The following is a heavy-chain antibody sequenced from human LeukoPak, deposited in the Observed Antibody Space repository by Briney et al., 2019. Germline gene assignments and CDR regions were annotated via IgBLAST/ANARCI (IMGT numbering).Heavy chain of an antibody. J-gene: IGHJ3*02. CDR3: TRGGGGASSSFDI. CDR1: GFTFSSYG. Sequence: PGGSLRLSCIMSGFTFSSYGMHWVRQAPGKGLEWVAMIWYDGSNKYYVDSVKGRFTISRDNSKNTVYLQMNSLTAEDTAIYYCTRGGGGASSSFDIWSQGTMVTVSS. CDR2: IWYDGSNK. D-gene: IGHD1-26*01. V-gene: IGHV3-33*01.